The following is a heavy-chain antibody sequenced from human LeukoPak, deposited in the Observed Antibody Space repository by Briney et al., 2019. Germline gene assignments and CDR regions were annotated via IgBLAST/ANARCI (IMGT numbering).Heavy chain of an antibody. CDR2: ISYDGSNK. CDR3: ARETRSEYYFDY. V-gene: IGHV3-30*04. J-gene: IGHJ4*02. CDR1: GFTFSSYA. Sequence: GRSLRLSCAASGFTFSSYAMHWVRQAPGKGLEWVAVISYDGSNKYYADSVKGRFTISRDNSKNTLYLQMNSLRAEDTAVYYCARETRSEYYFDYWGQGTLVTVSS.